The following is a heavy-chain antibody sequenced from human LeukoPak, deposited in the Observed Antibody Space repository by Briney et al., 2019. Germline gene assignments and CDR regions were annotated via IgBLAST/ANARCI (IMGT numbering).Heavy chain of an antibody. Sequence: SETLSLTCAVSGGSISGPNWWSWVRRPPGKGLEWIGEFHHSGGTNYNPSLKSRVTISIDKSNNQFSLKLTSVTAADTAVYYCARNGAFAVEYWGRGSLVTVSS. CDR1: GGSISGPNW. D-gene: IGHD1-1*01. V-gene: IGHV4-4*02. CDR3: ARNGAFAVEY. CDR2: FHHSGGT. J-gene: IGHJ4*02.